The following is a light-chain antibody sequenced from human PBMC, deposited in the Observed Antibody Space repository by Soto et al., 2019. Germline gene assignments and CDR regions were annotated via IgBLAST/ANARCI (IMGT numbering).Light chain of an antibody. J-gene: IGKJ1*01. V-gene: IGKV1-27*01. Sequence: DIQMTPSPPSLSASVGDRVTITCLASQGISNYLAWYQQKPGKVPKLLIYAASTLQSGVPSRFSGSGSGTDFTLTISSLQPEDVATYYCQKYNSAPWTCGQGTKGAIK. CDR2: AAS. CDR1: QGISNY. CDR3: QKYNSAPWT.